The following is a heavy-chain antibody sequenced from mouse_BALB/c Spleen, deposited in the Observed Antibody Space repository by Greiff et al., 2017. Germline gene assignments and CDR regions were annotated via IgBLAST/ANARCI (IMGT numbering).Heavy chain of an antibody. CDR1: GFSLSRYS. D-gene: IGHD2-3*01. Sequence: VKLMESGPGLVAPSQSLSITCTVSGFSLSRYSVHWVRQPPGKGLEWLGMIWGGGSTDYNSALKSRLSISKDNSKSQVFFKMNSLQADDTAIYYCAKNDGYSYYFDYWGQGTTLTVSS. V-gene: IGHV2-6-4*01. CDR2: IWGGGST. CDR3: AKNDGYSYYFDY. J-gene: IGHJ2*01.